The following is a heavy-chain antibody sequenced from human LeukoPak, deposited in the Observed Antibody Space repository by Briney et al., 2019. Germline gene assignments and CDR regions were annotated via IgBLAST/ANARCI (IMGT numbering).Heavy chain of an antibody. V-gene: IGHV1-69*04. CDR3: AREWEPYYYYGMDV. D-gene: IGHD1-26*01. J-gene: IGHJ6*02. Sequence: SVKVSCKASGGPFGSYGINWVRQAPGQGLEWMGRIIPIVGLPNYAQKFQARVTIIADKSTSTAYMELSSLRSEDTAVYYCAREWEPYYYYGMDVWGQGTTVTVSS. CDR1: GGPFGSYG. CDR2: IIPIVGLP.